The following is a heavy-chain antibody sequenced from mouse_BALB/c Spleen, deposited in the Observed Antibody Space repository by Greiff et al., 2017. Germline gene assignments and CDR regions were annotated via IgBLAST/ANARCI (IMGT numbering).Heavy chain of an antibody. CDR1: GFTFSSYA. CDR2: ISSGGST. D-gene: IGHD6-1*01. J-gene: IGHJ2*01. CDR3: ARANLFFDY. V-gene: IGHV5-6-5*01. Sequence: EVQLVESGGGLVKPGGSLKLSCAASGFTFSSYAMSWVRQTPEKRLEWVASISSGGSTYYPDSVKGRFTISRDNARNILYLQMSSLRSEDTAMYYCARANLFFDYWGQGTTLTVSS.